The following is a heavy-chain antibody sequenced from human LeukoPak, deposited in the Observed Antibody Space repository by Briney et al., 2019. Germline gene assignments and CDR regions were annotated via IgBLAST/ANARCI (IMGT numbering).Heavy chain of an antibody. J-gene: IGHJ6*04. V-gene: IGHV3-33*01. CDR3: ARALMVSYYGMDV. Sequence: PGRSLRLSCAASGFTFSNYGMHWVRQAPGKGLEWVAVIWYDGSNKYYADSVKGRFTISRDNSKNTLYLQMNSLRAEDTAVYYCARALMVSYYGMDVWGKGTTVTVSS. CDR1: GFTFSNYG. CDR2: IWYDGSNK. D-gene: IGHD3-10*01.